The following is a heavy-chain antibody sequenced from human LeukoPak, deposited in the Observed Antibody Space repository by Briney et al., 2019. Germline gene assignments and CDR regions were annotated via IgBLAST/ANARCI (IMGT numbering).Heavy chain of an antibody. CDR1: GFTFSSYW. CDR2: IKTDGSEK. Sequence: GGSLRLSCEASGFTFSSYWMSWVRQAPGKGLEWVANIKTDGSEKYYVDPVKGRFTISRDNAKNSLYLQMNSLRAEDTAVYYCARDYTGYFPWGQGTLVIVSS. V-gene: IGHV3-7*03. J-gene: IGHJ5*02. CDR3: ARDYTGYFP. D-gene: IGHD3-9*01.